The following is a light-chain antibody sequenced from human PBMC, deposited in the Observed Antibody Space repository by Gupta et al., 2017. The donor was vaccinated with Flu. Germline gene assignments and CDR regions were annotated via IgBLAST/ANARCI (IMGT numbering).Light chain of an antibody. CDR3: QQSVSTPWP. CDR1: QRIEEY. Sequence: PSPLSPSVGDRVTITCRASQRIEEYLRWYQQKPGKAPKLLIYAASRVKSGVPSRFSGSGSGTDFTLTISRRQPEDFANYYCQQSVSTPWPFGQGTKVEI. CDR2: AAS. J-gene: IGKJ1*01. V-gene: IGKV1-39*01.